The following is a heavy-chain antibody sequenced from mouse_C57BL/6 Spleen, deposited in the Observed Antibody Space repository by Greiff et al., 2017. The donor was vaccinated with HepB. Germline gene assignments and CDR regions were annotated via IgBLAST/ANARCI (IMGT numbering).Heavy chain of an antibody. CDR2: ISSGSSTI. D-gene: IGHD1-1*01. CDR1: GFTFSDYG. J-gene: IGHJ1*03. CDR3: ARGYYGSSYGWYFDV. V-gene: IGHV5-17*01. Sequence: EVNVVESGGGLVKPGGSLKLSCAASGFTFSDYGMHWVRQAPEKGLEWVAYISSGSSTIYYADTVKGRFTISRDNAKNTLFLQMTSLRSEDTAMYYCARGYYGSSYGWYFDVWGTGTTVTVSS.